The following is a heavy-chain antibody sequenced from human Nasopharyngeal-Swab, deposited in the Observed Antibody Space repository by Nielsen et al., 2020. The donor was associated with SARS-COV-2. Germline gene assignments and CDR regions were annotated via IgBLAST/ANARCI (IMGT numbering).Heavy chain of an antibody. CDR3: ARPPPYCSGGSCYSDYYYGMDV. CDR1: GYTFTGYY. D-gene: IGHD2-15*01. Sequence: ASVKVSCKASGYTFTGYYMHWVRQAPGQGLEWMGWINPNSGGTNYAQKFQGRVTMTRDTSISTAYMELSRLRSDDTAAYYCARPPPYCSGGSCYSDYYYGMDVWGQGTTVTVSS. CDR2: INPNSGGT. J-gene: IGHJ6*02. V-gene: IGHV1-2*02.